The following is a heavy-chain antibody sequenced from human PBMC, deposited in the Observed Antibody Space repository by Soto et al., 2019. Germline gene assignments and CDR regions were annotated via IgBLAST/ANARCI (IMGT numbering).Heavy chain of an antibody. D-gene: IGHD5-12*01. V-gene: IGHV3-30-3*01. J-gene: IGHJ4*02. CDR3: ARDQTVANSDTFDY. CDR1: GFTFSSYA. CDR2: ISYDGSNK. Sequence: QVQLVESGGGVVQPVRSLRLSCAASGFTFSSYAMHWVRQAPGKGLEWVAVISYDGSNKYYADSVKGRFTISRDNSKNTLYLQMNSLRAEDTAVYYCARDQTVANSDTFDYWGQGTLVTVAS.